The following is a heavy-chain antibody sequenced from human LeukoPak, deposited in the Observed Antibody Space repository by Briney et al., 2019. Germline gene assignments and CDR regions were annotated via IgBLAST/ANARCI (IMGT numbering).Heavy chain of an antibody. D-gene: IGHD4-11*01. CDR2: INPSGGST. J-gene: IGHJ4*02. Sequence: ASVKVSCKASGYTLTSYYMHWVRQAPGQGLEWMGIINPSGGSTSYAQKFQGRVTMTRDTSTSTVYMELSSLRSEDTAVYYCARESSPGDYSNSFDYWGQGTLVTVSS. V-gene: IGHV1-46*01. CDR1: GYTLTSYY. CDR3: ARESSPGDYSNSFDY.